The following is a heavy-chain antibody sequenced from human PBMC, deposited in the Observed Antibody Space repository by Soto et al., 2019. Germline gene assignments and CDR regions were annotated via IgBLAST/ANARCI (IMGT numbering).Heavy chain of an antibody. CDR3: ARDGPDYYGSGSYAAYGMDV. CDR2: IYTSGST. D-gene: IGHD3-10*01. J-gene: IGHJ6*02. Sequence: KPSETLSLTGTVSGGSISSYYWSWIRQPAGKGLEWIGRIYTSGSTNYNPSLKSRVTMSVDTSKNQFSLKLSSVTAADTAVYYCARDGPDYYGSGSYAAYGMDVWGQGTTVTVSS. V-gene: IGHV4-4*07. CDR1: GGSISSYY.